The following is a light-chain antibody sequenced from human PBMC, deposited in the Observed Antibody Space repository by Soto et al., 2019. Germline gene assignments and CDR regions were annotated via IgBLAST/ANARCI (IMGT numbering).Light chain of an antibody. CDR3: QQYYSYPWT. J-gene: IGKJ1*01. Sequence: AIRMTQSPSSFSASTGDRVTITCRASQGISSYLAWYQQKPEKAPKLLIYAASTLQSGVPSRFSGSGSGTDFTLTISCLQSEDFATYYCQQYYSYPWTFGQGTKVEIK. CDR2: AAS. CDR1: QGISSY. V-gene: IGKV1-8*01.